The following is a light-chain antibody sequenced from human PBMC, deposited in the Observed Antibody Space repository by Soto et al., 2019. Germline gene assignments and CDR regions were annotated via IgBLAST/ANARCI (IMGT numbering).Light chain of an antibody. CDR3: QLYGISPQ. CDR2: ASS. J-gene: IGKJ5*01. Sequence: EIVLTQSPGTLSLSPGEXAXLSCKTSQTSGSNFLAWYQHKPGQAPRLLIYASSNRATGIPDRFSGSASGPDFTLTINRLEPEDFAVYYCQLYGISPQFGQGTRLEIK. V-gene: IGKV3-20*01. CDR1: QTSGSNF.